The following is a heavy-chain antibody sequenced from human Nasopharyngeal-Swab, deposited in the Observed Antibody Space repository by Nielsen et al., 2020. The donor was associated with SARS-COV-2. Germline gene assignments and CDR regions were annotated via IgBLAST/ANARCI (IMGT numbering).Heavy chain of an antibody. CDR3: AGAMLSGGVLWFGELLDSLDY. CDR2: IWYDGSNK. V-gene: IGHV3-33*01. J-gene: IGHJ4*02. Sequence: GESLKTSCAASGFTFSSYGMHWVRPAPGKGLEWVVVIWYDGSNKYYADSVKGRFTISRDNSKNTLYLQMNSLRAEDTAVYYCAGAMLSGGVLWFGELLDSLDYWGQGTLVTVSS. D-gene: IGHD3-10*01. CDR1: GFTFSSYG.